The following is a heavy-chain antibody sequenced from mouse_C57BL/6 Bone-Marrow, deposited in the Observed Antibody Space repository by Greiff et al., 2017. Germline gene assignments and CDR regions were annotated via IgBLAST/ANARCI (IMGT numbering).Heavy chain of an antibody. Sequence: QVQLQQPGAELVKPGASVKLSCKASGYTFTSYWMHWVKQRPGRGLEWIGRIDPNSGGTKYNEKFKSKATLTVDKHSSTAYMQLSSLTSEDSAVYYCARFITTVVATDWYFDVWGTGTTVTVSA. CDR3: ARFITTVVATDWYFDV. CDR1: GYTFTSYW. CDR2: IDPNSGGT. D-gene: IGHD1-1*01. V-gene: IGHV1-72*01. J-gene: IGHJ1*03.